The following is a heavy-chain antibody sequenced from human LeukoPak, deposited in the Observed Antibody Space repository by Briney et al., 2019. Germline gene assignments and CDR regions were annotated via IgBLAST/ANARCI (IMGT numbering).Heavy chain of an antibody. CDR2: IYYSGST. Sequence: SQTLSLTCTVSGGSISSGGYYWSWIRQHPGKGLEWIGYIYYSGSTYYNPSLKSRVTISVDTSKNQFSLKLSPVTAADTAVYYCARVYDFWSGYYSFDYWGQGTLVTVSS. V-gene: IGHV4-31*03. CDR3: ARVYDFWSGYYSFDY. D-gene: IGHD3-3*01. CDR1: GGSISSGGYY. J-gene: IGHJ4*02.